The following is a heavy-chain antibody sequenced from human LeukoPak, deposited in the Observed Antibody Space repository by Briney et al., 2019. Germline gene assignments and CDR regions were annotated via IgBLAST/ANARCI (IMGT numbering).Heavy chain of an antibody. CDR3: AREALRYFDWLLYGH. D-gene: IGHD3-9*01. V-gene: IGHV1-2*02. CDR2: INPNSGGT. Sequence: ASVKVSCKASGYTFTGYYMHWVRQAPGQGLEWMGWINPNSGGTNYAQKFQGRVTMTRDTSISTAYMELSRLRSDDTAVYCCAREALRYFDWLLYGHWGQGTLVTVSS. J-gene: IGHJ4*02. CDR1: GYTFTGYY.